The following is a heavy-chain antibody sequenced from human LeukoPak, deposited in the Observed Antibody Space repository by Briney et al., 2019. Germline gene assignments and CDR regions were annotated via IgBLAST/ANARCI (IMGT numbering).Heavy chain of an antibody. CDR1: GGSFSGYY. CDR3: ARGQLAVD. CDR2: IYYSGST. D-gene: IGHD6-6*01. V-gene: IGHV4-59*01. Sequence: SETLSLTCAVYGGSFSGYYWSWIRQPPGKGLEWIGYIYYSGSTNYNPSLKSRVTISVDTSKNQFSLKLSSVTAADTAVYYCARGQLAVDWGQGTLVTVSS. J-gene: IGHJ4*02.